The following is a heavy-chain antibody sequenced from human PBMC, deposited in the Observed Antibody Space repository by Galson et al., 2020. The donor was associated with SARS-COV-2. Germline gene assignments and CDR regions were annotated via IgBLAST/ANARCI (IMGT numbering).Heavy chain of an antibody. CDR1: GYTLTSYY. Sequence: ASVKVPCKASGYTLTSYYMHWVRQAPGQGLEWMGIINPSGGSTSYAQKFQGRVTMTRDTSTSTVYMELSSLRSEDTAVYYCARGARYCTNGVCYPPTSLAGDYYFDYWGQGTLVTVSS. D-gene: IGHD2-8*01. CDR3: ARGARYCTNGVCYPPTSLAGDYYFDY. J-gene: IGHJ4*02. CDR2: INPSGGST. V-gene: IGHV1-46*01.